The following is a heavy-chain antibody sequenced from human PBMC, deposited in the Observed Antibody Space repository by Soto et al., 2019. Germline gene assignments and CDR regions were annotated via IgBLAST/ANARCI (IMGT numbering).Heavy chain of an antibody. CDR2: IYYSGTT. Sequence: QLQLQESGPGLVKPSETLSLTCAVSGGSISTSSYYWGWIRQPPGKGLEWIGTIYYSGTTYYNPSLKSRVTISLDTSKNQFSLKLTSVTAADTAVYYCARRAGSGSYYGERFDYWGQGTLVTVSS. J-gene: IGHJ4*02. CDR3: ARRAGSGSYYGERFDY. D-gene: IGHD3-10*01. V-gene: IGHV4-39*01. CDR1: GGSISTSSYY.